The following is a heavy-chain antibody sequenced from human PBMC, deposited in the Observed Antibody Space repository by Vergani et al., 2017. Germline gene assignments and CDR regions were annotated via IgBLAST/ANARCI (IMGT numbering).Heavy chain of an antibody. CDR2: IRSKANSYAT. J-gene: IGHJ4*02. Sequence: EVQLVESGGGLVQPGGSLKLSCAASGFTFSGSAMHWVRQASGKGLEWVGRIRSKANSYATAYAASVKGRFTIYRDDSKNTAYLQMNSLKTEDTAVYYCTTQRPYCSSTSGPGGYYFDYWGQGTLVTVSS. V-gene: IGHV3-73*01. CDR3: TTQRPYCSSTSGPGGYYFDY. D-gene: IGHD2-2*01. CDR1: GFTFSGSA.